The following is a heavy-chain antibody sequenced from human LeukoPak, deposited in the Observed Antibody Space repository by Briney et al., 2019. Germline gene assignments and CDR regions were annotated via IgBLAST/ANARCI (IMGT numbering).Heavy chain of an antibody. CDR3: ARIFTDSSTYYSEY. Sequence: SETLSLTCTVSGGSISRSYWSWIRQPPGKGLEWIGYIYSSGSTNYNPSLKSRVTISVDTSKNQFSLKLSSVTAADTAAYYCARIFTDSSTYYSEYWGQGTLVTVSS. CDR1: GGSISRSY. D-gene: IGHD3-22*01. CDR2: IYSSGST. V-gene: IGHV4-59*01. J-gene: IGHJ4*02.